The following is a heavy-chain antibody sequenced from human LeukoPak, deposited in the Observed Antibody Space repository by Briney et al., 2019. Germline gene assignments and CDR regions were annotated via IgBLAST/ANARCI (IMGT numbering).Heavy chain of an antibody. J-gene: IGHJ6*02. CDR1: GFTFSDYY. V-gene: IGHV3-11*01. Sequence: GGSLRLSCAASGFTFSDYYMSWIRQAPGKGLEWVSYISSSGSTIYYADSVKGRFTISRDNAKNSLYLQMNSLRAEDTAVYCCARRSAAIRSGYYYGMDVWGQGTTVTVSS. CDR2: ISSSGSTI. D-gene: IGHD2-2*02. CDR3: ARRSAAIRSGYYYGMDV.